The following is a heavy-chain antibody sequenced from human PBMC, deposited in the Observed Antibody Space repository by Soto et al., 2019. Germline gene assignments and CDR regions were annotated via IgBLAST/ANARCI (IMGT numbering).Heavy chain of an antibody. Sequence: ASVKVSCKASGGTFSSYAISWVRQAPGQGLEWMGGIIPIFGTANYAQKFQGRVTITADKSTSTAYMELSSLRSEDTAVYYCASSVGGSSGYYGIFDYWGQGTLVTVSS. J-gene: IGHJ4*02. CDR3: ASSVGGSSGYYGIFDY. D-gene: IGHD3-22*01. V-gene: IGHV1-69*06. CDR2: IIPIFGTA. CDR1: GGTFSSYA.